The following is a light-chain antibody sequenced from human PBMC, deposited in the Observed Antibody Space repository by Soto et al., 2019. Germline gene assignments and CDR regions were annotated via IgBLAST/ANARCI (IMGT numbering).Light chain of an antibody. Sequence: VLTQSPGTLSLSPGARATLSCRASQIVTSNYLAWYQQKPGQAPSLLFFGASIRATGIPDRFSGSGSGTEFTLTISTLQSEDFAVYFCQQYNNWPGTFGQGTKVDI. CDR1: QIVTSN. CDR3: QQYNNWPGT. CDR2: GAS. J-gene: IGKJ1*01. V-gene: IGKV3D-15*03.